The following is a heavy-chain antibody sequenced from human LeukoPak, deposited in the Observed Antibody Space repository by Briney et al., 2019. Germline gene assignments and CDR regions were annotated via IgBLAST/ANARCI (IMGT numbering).Heavy chain of an antibody. CDR2: IYYRGST. CDR1: AGSISSGGYY. J-gene: IGHJ4*02. CDR3: ARVRDGYNSGYFDY. V-gene: IGHV4-31*03. Sequence: SQTLSLTCTLSAGSISSGGYYWSWIRQHPGKGLEWIGYIYYRGSTYYNPSLESRVTISVDTSKNQFSLKLSSVTAADTAVYYCARVRDGYNSGYFDYWGQGTLVTVSS. D-gene: IGHD5-24*01.